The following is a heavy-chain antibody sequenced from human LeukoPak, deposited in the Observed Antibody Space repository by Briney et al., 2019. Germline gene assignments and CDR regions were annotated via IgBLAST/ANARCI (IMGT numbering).Heavy chain of an antibody. CDR1: GFTFSSYS. V-gene: IGHV3-21*01. CDR2: ISSSSSYI. Sequence: PGGSLRLSCAASGFTFSSYSMNWVRQAPGKGLEWVSSISSSSSYIYYADSVKGRFTISRDNSKNTLYLQMNTLRADDTALYYCARDSYDGSTYYHDCWGQGTLVTVSS. CDR3: ARDSYDGSTYYHDC. D-gene: IGHD3-22*01. J-gene: IGHJ4*02.